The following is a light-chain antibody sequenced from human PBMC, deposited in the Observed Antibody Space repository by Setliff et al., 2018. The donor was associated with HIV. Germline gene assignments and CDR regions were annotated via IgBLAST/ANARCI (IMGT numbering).Light chain of an antibody. CDR2: YGG. CDR3: QVWDSSSDHLDV. J-gene: IGLJ1*01. CDR1: NIGSKS. Sequence: SYALTQPPSVSVAPGKTARVTCGGNNIGSKSVHWYQQKPGQAPVLVFYYGGDRPSGIPERSSGSNSGNTATLTISRVEAGDEADYYCQVWDSSSDHLDVFGTGTKVTVL. V-gene: IGLV3-21*04.